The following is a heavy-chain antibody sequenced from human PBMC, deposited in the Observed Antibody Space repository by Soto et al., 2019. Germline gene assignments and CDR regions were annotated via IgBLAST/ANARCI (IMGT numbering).Heavy chain of an antibody. J-gene: IGHJ5*02. CDR3: ARIPVDTSMIYWLDP. V-gene: IGHV4-61*08. Sequence: SETLSLTCTVSGGSVSSGDYYWSWIRQPPGKGLEWIGYIYYSGNTNYNPSLKSRVIISVDTSKKLFSLKLTSVTAADTAVYYCARIPVDTSMIYWLDPWGHGTLVTVSS. D-gene: IGHD5-18*01. CDR2: IYYSGNT. CDR1: GGSVSSGDYY.